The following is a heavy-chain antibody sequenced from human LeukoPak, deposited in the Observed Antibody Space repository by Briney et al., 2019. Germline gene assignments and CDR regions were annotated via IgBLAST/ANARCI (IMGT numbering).Heavy chain of an antibody. J-gene: IGHJ4*02. CDR2: INHSGST. CDR3: ARGIDY. Sequence: KPSGTLSLTCAVYGGSFSGYYWGWIRQPPGKGLEWIGEINHSGSTNYNPSLKSRVTISVDTSKNQFSLKLSSVAAADTAVYYCARGIDYWGQGTLVTVSS. CDR1: GGSFSGYY. V-gene: IGHV4-34*01.